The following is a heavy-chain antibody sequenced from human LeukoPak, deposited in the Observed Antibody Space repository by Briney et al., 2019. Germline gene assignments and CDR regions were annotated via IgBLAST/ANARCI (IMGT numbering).Heavy chain of an antibody. CDR2: ISGSGGST. J-gene: IGHJ4*02. D-gene: IGHD5-12*01. V-gene: IGHV3-23*01. CDR3: ARDSGYDWGRTYYFDY. CDR1: GFTFSSYA. Sequence: QAGGSLRLSCAASGFTFSSYAMSWVRQAPGKGLQWVSGISGSGGSTYYADSVKGRFTISRDNSKNTLYVQMNSLRAEDTAVYYCARDSGYDWGRTYYFDYWGQGTLVTVSS.